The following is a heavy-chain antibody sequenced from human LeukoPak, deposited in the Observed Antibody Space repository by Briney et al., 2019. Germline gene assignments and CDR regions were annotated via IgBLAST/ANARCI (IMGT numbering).Heavy chain of an antibody. CDR3: ARLWLLNLDK. Sequence: SETLSLTCAVYGGSFSGYYWSWTRQPPGKGLEWIGEINHSGSTNYNPSLKSRVTISVDTSKNQFSLKLSSVTAADTAVYYCARLWLLNLDKWGQGTLVTVSS. J-gene: IGHJ4*02. CDR2: INHSGST. D-gene: IGHD6-19*01. V-gene: IGHV4-34*01. CDR1: GGSFSGYY.